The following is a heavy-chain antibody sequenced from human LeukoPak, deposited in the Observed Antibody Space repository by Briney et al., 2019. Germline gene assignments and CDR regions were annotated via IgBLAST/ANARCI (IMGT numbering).Heavy chain of an antibody. CDR1: GYTFTSYG. J-gene: IGHJ4*02. D-gene: IGHD3-22*01. CDR3: ARDSDYYDSSGYIFDY. Sequence: ASAKVSCKASGYTFTSYGISWVRQAPGQGLEWMGWISAYNGNTNYAQKLQGRVTMTTDTSTSTAYMELRSLRSDDTAVYYCARDSDYYDSSGYIFDYWGQGTLVTVSS. CDR2: ISAYNGNT. V-gene: IGHV1-18*01.